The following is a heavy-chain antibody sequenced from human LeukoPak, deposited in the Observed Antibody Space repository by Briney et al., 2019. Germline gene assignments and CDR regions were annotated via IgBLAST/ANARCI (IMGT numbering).Heavy chain of an antibody. Sequence: PGGSLRLSCAASGFTFSSYWMSWVRQAPGKGLEWVANIKKDGSEECYLDSVKGRFTISRDNEKNSLFLQMDSWRAEDTGVYYCARSTESSGYSDWGQGTLVTVYS. D-gene: IGHD3-22*01. CDR3: ARSTESSGYSD. CDR1: GFTFSSYW. V-gene: IGHV3-7*03. CDR2: IKKDGSEE. J-gene: IGHJ4*02.